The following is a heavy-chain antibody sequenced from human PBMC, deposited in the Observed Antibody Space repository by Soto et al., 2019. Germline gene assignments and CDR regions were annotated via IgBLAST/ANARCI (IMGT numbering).Heavy chain of an antibody. Sequence: GASVKVSCKASGYTLTNYAIHWVRQAPGQSLEWMGWINAANGNTKSSQKFRGRATLTTDTSASTAYMELSSLRSEDTAVYYCARRGITGTNYYYYGLDVWGQGTTVTVSS. CDR3: ARRGITGTNYYYYGLDV. J-gene: IGHJ6*02. CDR1: GYTLTNYA. CDR2: INAANGNT. D-gene: IGHD1-20*01. V-gene: IGHV1-3*01.